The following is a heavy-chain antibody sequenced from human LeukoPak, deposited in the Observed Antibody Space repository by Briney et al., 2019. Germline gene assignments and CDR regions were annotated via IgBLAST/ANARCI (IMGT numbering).Heavy chain of an antibody. J-gene: IGHJ4*02. CDR2: INPNSGGT. D-gene: IGHD3-22*01. CDR3: APGDYDSSGYYWGLYPSPFDY. CDR1: GYTFTSYD. V-gene: IGHV1-2*02. Sequence: ASVTVSRKASGYTFTSYDINWVRQAPGQGLEWVGWINPNSGGTNYAQKFQGRVTMTRDTSISTAYMELSRLRSDDTAVYYCAPGDYDSSGYYWGLYPSPFDYWGQGTLVTVSS.